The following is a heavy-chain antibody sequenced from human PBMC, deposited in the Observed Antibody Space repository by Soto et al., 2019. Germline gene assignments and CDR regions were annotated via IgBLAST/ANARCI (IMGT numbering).Heavy chain of an antibody. D-gene: IGHD3-3*01. V-gene: IGHV3-21*06. Sequence: PRLSCSASGFPFSTYTMYWVRQAPGKGLEWVSSITTGSSRNIFYADSVKGRFTISRDNANNILYLEMDNLRVEDTAVYYCARDDAIFGAIPRMDIWGQGTTVTVSS. CDR3: ARDDAIFGAIPRMDI. CDR1: GFPFSTYT. CDR2: ITTGSSRNI. J-gene: IGHJ6*02.